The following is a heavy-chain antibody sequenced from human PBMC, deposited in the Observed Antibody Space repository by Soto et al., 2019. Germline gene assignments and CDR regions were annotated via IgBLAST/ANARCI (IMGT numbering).Heavy chain of an antibody. CDR3: AKCSPRYSSGLKAYYFDH. J-gene: IGHJ4*02. V-gene: IGHV3-23*01. CDR2: ISGSGSSS. CDR1: EFTFSSYA. D-gene: IGHD6-19*01. Sequence: SGGSLRLSCAASEFTFSSYAMSWVRQAPGEGLEWVPAISGSGSSSYYADSVKGRFTISRDNSKNTLYLQMNSLRAEDTAVYYCAKCSPRYSSGLKAYYFDHWGQGTLVTVSS.